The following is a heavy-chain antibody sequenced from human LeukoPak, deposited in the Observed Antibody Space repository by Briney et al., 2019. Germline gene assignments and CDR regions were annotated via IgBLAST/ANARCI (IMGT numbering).Heavy chain of an antibody. V-gene: IGHV4-4*09. CDR3: ARSLWFGVGGWFDP. D-gene: IGHD3-10*01. Sequence: PSETLSLTCIVSGGSISSYYWSWIRQPPGKGLEWIGYIYTSGSTNYNPSLKSRVTISVDTSKNQFSLKLSSVTAADTAVYYCARSLWFGVGGWFDPWGQGTLVTVSS. CDR1: GGSISSYY. J-gene: IGHJ5*02. CDR2: IYTSGST.